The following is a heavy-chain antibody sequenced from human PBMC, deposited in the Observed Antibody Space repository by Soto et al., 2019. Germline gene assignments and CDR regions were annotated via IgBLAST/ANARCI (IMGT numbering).Heavy chain of an antibody. CDR2: IYHSGRT. J-gene: IGHJ4*02. D-gene: IGHD5-12*01. Sequence: SYTLSLTCVVCGACMKIHDHSWTLIQQLPGKGLEWIGYIYHSGRTNYNPSLKRRVTISVDTSKNQFSLKLSSVTAADTAVYYCARHVEYGGYESFDYWGQGTLVTVSS. CDR1: GACMKIHDHS. CDR3: ARHVEYGGYESFDY. V-gene: IGHV4-59*08.